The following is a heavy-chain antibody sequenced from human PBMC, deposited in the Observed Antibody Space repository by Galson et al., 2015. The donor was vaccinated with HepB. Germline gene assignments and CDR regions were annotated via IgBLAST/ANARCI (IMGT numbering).Heavy chain of an antibody. CDR3: ARDPCSDTGCFNLNWFDP. D-gene: IGHD2-2*01. CDR1: GYTFTGYY. CDR2: INPNSGGT. Sequence: SVKVSCKASGYTFTGYYMHWVRQAPGQGLEWMGWINPNSGGTNYAQKFQGRVTMTRDTSISTAYMELSRLRSDDTAVYYCARDPCSDTGCFNLNWFDPWGQGALVTVSS. V-gene: IGHV1-2*02. J-gene: IGHJ5*02.